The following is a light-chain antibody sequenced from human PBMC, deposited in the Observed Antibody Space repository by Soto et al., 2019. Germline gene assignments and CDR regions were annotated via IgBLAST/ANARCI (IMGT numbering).Light chain of an antibody. V-gene: IGKV1-5*01. CDR3: QQYNRYSSFT. J-gene: IGKJ2*01. CDR2: DAS. CDR1: QSISGW. Sequence: DIQMTQSPSTLSATIGDRVTITCRASQSISGWLAWYQQKPGKAPKLLIYDASKLESGVPSRFSGSGSGTEFTLTISSLRPDDFATYYCQQYNRYSSFTFGQGTNLEIK.